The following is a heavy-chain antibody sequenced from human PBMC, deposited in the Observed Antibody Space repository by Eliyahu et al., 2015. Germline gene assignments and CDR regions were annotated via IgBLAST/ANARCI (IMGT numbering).Heavy chain of an antibody. J-gene: IGHJ4*02. D-gene: IGHD3-16*02. CDR1: GYTFTSYG. Sequence: QVQLVQSGAEVKKPGASVKVSCKASGYTFTSYGISWVRQAPGQGLEWMGWISAYNGNTNYAQKLQGRVTMTTDTSTSTAYMELRSLRSDDTAVYYCAISSIMITFGGVIVDRWYDYWGQGTLVTVSS. CDR3: AISSIMITFGGVIVDRWYDY. V-gene: IGHV1-18*01. CDR2: ISAYNGNT.